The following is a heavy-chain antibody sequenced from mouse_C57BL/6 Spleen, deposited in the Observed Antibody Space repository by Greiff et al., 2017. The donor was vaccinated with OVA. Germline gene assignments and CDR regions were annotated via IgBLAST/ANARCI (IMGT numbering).Heavy chain of an antibody. J-gene: IGHJ4*01. CDR3: TRVTTVGDAMDY. CDR1: GYTFTDYE. Sequence: VQLVESGAELVRPGASVTLSCKASGYTFTDYEMHWVKQTPVHGLEWIGAIDPETGGTAYNQKFKGKAILTADKSSSTAYMELRSLTSEDSAVYYCTRVTTVGDAMDYWGQGTSVTVSS. CDR2: IDPETGGT. V-gene: IGHV1-15*01. D-gene: IGHD1-1*01.